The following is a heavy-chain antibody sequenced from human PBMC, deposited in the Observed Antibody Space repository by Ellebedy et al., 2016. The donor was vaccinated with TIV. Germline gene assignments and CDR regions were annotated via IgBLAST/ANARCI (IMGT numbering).Heavy chain of an antibody. CDR3: ARGGGELLRYAFDI. CDR1: GFTFSTYP. D-gene: IGHD1-26*01. J-gene: IGHJ3*02. Sequence: GESLKISCAASGFTFSTYPMNWVRQAPGKGLEWVSAISRSGGTTYYADSVKGRFTISRDNAKNSLYLQMNSLRDEDTAVYYCARGGGELLRYAFDIWGHGTMVTVSS. CDR2: ISRSGGTT. V-gene: IGHV3-48*02.